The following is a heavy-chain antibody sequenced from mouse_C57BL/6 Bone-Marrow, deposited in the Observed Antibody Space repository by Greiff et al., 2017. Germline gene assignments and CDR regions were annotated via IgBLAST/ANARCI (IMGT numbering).Heavy chain of an antibody. CDR1: GFTFSDAW. Sequence: EVKLEESGGGLVQPGGSMKLSCAASGFTFSDAWMDWVRQSPEKGLEWVAEIRNKANNHATYYAESVKGRFTISRDDSKLSVYLQMNSFKAEDTDTYYCTRGGTTVVAPYYAMDYWGQGTSVTVSS. CDR3: TRGGTTVVAPYYAMDY. V-gene: IGHV6-6*01. D-gene: IGHD1-1*01. J-gene: IGHJ4*01. CDR2: IRNKANNHAT.